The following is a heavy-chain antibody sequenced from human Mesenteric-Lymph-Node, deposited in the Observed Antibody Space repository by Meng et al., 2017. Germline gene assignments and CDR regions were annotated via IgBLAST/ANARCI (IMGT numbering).Heavy chain of an antibody. V-gene: IGHV3-48*03. Sequence: GESLKISCAASGFTFSDYEMNWVRQAPGKGLEWVSYISSSGSTIYYADSVKGRFTISRDNAKNSLYLQMNSLRAEDTAVYYCARADYYDSSGYLYFDYWGQGTLVTVSS. D-gene: IGHD3-22*01. CDR3: ARADYYDSSGYLYFDY. CDR2: ISSSGSTI. J-gene: IGHJ4*02. CDR1: GFTFSDYE.